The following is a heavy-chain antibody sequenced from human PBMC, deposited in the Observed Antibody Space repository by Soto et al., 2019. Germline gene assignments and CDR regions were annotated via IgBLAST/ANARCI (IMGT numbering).Heavy chain of an antibody. J-gene: IGHJ6*02. Sequence: DVQLEESGGGLVKPGGSLRLSCVASEFTFSVYSMNWVRQAPGKGLEWVSSISSGSSYIYYADSVKGRFTISRDNDKSSLFLHMKRLRVADPAVYYCTRDRVQIRGGYYHYYGMDVWGQGTTVTVSS. V-gene: IGHV3-21*02. CDR2: ISSGSSYI. CDR3: TRDRVQIRGGYYHYYGMDV. D-gene: IGHD3-10*01. CDR1: EFTFSVYS.